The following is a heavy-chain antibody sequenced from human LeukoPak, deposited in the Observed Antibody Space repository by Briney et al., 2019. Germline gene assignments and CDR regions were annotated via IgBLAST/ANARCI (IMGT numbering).Heavy chain of an antibody. CDR2: ISAYNGNT. CDR3: ARVLGPGKITAGRWFDP. CDR1: GYTFPSYG. D-gene: IGHD3-10*01. Sequence: ASVKVSCKASGYTFPSYGISWVRQAPGQGLEWMGWISAYNGNTNYAQKLQGRVTMTTDTSTSTAYMELRSLRSDDTAVYYCARVLGPGKITAGRWFDPWGQGTLVTVSS. V-gene: IGHV1-18*01. J-gene: IGHJ5*02.